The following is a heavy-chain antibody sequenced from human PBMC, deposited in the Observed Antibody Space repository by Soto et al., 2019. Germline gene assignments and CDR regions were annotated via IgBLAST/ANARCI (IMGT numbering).Heavy chain of an antibody. J-gene: IGHJ6*03. CDR3: ARGPPSGDYYYYYMDV. D-gene: IGHD3-10*01. Sequence: ASVKVSCKASGYTFTGYYMHWVRQAPGQGLEWMGWINPNSGGTNYAQKFQGWVNMTRDTSISTAYMELSRLRSDDTAVYYCARGPPSGDYYYYYMDVWGKGTTVTVSS. CDR2: INPNSGGT. V-gene: IGHV1-2*04. CDR1: GYTFTGYY.